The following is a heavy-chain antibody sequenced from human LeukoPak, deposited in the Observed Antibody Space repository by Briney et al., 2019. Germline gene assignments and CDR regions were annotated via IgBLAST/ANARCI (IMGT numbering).Heavy chain of an antibody. Sequence: SATLSLTCTVSGGSISSYYWSWIRQSPGKGLECIGYIHYTGSTNYNPSLKSRVTISVDTSKNQFSLKLSSVTAADTAVYYCARASMVRGVALLIWGQGTLVTVSS. CDR3: ARASMVRGVALLI. CDR2: IHYTGST. J-gene: IGHJ4*02. CDR1: GGSISSYY. D-gene: IGHD3-10*01. V-gene: IGHV4-59*12.